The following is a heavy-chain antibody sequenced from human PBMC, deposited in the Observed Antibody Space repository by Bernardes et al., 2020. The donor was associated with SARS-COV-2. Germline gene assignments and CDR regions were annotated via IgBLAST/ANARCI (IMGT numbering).Heavy chain of an antibody. J-gene: IGHJ5*02. V-gene: IGHV3-74*01. CDR3: ARDYYYGSSGVAGSLVFDP. CDR2: INSDGSST. CDR1: GFTFSSYW. D-gene: IGHD3-22*01. Sequence: GGSLRLSCAASGFTFSSYWMHWVRQAPGKGLVWVSRINSDGSSTSYADSVKGRFTISRDNAKNTLYLQMNGLRAEDTAVYYCARDYYYGSSGVAGSLVFDPWGQGTLVTVSS.